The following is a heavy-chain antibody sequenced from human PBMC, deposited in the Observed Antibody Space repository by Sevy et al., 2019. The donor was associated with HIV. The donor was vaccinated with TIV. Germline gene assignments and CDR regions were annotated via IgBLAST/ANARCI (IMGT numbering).Heavy chain of an antibody. V-gene: IGHV3-30*02. D-gene: IGHD2-8*01. J-gene: IGHJ4*02. CDR2: IQFDGSSQ. CDR1: GFTFSYSG. CDR3: AKNTAAVGVGGFDY. Sequence: GGSLRLSCAASGFTFSYSGMHWVRQAPGKVLEWLTFIQFDGSSQYYADSVKGRFTILRDNSKNTLYLQMNSLRGDDTAVYYCAKNTAAVGVGGFDYWGQGALVTVSS.